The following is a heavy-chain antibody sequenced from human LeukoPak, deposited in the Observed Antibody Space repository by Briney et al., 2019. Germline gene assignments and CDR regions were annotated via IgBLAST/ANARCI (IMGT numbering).Heavy chain of an antibody. D-gene: IGHD1-26*01. CDR3: ARGDSGSYYFDY. J-gene: IGHJ4*02. V-gene: IGHV3-48*03. CDR1: GFTLTSHE. CDR2: IIGDGGTI. Sequence: GGSLRLSCAASGFTLTSHEMNWFRQAPGKGLEWVSYIIGDGGTIYYADSVKGRFTISRDDAKNSLYLQMNSLRAEDTAVYYCARGDSGSYYFDYWGQGTLVTVSS.